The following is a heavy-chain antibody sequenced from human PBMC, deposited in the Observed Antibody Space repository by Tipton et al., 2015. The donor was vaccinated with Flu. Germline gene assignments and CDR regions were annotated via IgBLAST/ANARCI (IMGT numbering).Heavy chain of an antibody. CDR2: IYTSGST. J-gene: IGHJ4*02. CDR3: ARAEDTAMAYFDY. Sequence: TLSLTCTVSGGSISSGSYYWSGIRQPAGKGLEWIGRIYTSGSTNYNPSLKSRVTISVDTSKNQLSLKLSSVTAADTAVYYCARAEDTAMAYFDYWGQGTLVAVSS. V-gene: IGHV4-61*02. D-gene: IGHD5-18*01. CDR1: GGSISSGSYY.